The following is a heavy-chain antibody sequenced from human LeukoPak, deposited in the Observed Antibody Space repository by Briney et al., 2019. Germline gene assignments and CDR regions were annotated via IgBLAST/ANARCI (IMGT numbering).Heavy chain of an antibody. D-gene: IGHD3-16*01. V-gene: IGHV3-11*04. CDR2: ISSSGGTI. J-gene: IGHJ4*02. CDR1: GFSFSDYS. Sequence: PGGSLRLSCAASGFSFSDYSIAWVRQAPGKGLEWVSYISSSGGTIYYADSVKGRFTISRDNAKKSLYLQMNSLRAEDTAVYYCAREGGYYFDYWGQGTLVTVSS. CDR3: AREGGYYFDY.